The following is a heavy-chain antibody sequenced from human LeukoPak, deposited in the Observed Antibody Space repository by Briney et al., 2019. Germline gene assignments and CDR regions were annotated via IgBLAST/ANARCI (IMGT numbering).Heavy chain of an antibody. V-gene: IGHV1-2*02. CDR3: ARQTRTSAYYYYYYMDV. CDR1: GYTFTGYY. Sequence: ASVKVSCKTSGYTFTGYYMHWVRQAPGQGLEWMGWINPNSGGTNYAQKFQGRVTMTRDTSISTAYMELSRLRSDDTAVYYCARQTRTSAYYYYYYMDVWGKGTTVTISS. J-gene: IGHJ6*03. D-gene: IGHD2-2*01. CDR2: INPNSGGT.